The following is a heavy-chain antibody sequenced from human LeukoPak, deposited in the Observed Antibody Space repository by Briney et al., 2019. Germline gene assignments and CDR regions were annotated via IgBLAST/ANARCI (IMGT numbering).Heavy chain of an antibody. CDR1: GDSITSPNW. CDR3: ARDSGTTGEVKFDP. V-gene: IGHV4-4*02. Sequence: SETLSLTCDVSGDSITSPNWWSWVRQPPGKGLQWIGEIYHSGSTSYNPSLKSRVTIAVDKSRNQFSLKLSSVTAADTAVYYCARDSGTTGEVKFDPWGQGTLVTVSS. CDR2: IYHSGST. D-gene: IGHD3-10*01. J-gene: IGHJ5*02.